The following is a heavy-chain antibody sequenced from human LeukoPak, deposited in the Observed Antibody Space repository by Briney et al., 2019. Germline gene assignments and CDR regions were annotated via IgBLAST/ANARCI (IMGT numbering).Heavy chain of an antibody. CDR3: AKGYLDTGFDY. D-gene: IGHD5-18*01. CDR2: ISGSGGST. V-gene: IGHV3-23*01. J-gene: IGHJ4*02. Sequence: GGPLRLSCTASGFPLSSYGMSWLRQAPGKGLEWVSAISGSGGSTYYADSVKGRFTISRDNYKNTLYLQMNSLRAEDTAVYYCAKGYLDTGFDYWRQGTLVTVSS. CDR1: GFPLSSYG.